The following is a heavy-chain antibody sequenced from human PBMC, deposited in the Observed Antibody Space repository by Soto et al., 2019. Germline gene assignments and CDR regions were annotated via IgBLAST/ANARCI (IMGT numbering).Heavy chain of an antibody. CDR3: ARGGSSSSGVYFDY. Sequence: PSETLSLTCTVSGGSISSGGYYWSWIRQHPGKGLEWIGYIYYSGSTYYNPSLKSRVTISVDTSKNQFSLKLSSVTAADTAVYYCARGGSSSSGVYFDYWGQGTLVTVSS. CDR1: GGSISSGGYY. CDR2: IYYSGST. D-gene: IGHD6-6*01. V-gene: IGHV4-31*03. J-gene: IGHJ4*02.